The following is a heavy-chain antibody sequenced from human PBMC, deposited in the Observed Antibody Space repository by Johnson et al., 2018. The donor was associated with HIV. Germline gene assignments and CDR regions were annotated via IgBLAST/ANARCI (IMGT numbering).Heavy chain of an antibody. V-gene: IGHV3-30*18. CDR3: AKDQRRAVAGHDAFDI. CDR1: GFTFSSYG. D-gene: IGHD6-19*01. CDR2: ISYDGSNK. J-gene: IGHJ3*02. Sequence: QVQLVESGGGVVQPGRSLRLSCAASGFTFSSYGMHWVRQAPGKGLEWVAVISYDGSNKYYADSVKGRFTISRDNSKNTLYVQMNSLRAEDTAVYYCAKDQRRAVAGHDAFDIWGQGTMVTVSS.